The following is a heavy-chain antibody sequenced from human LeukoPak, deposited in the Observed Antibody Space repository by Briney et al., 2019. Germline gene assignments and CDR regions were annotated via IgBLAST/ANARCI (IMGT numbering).Heavy chain of an antibody. J-gene: IGHJ4*02. CDR1: GGTFSCYA. Sequence: SVKVSCKASGGTFSCYAISWGRQAPGQGLEWMGGIIPIFGTANYAQKFQGRVTMTTDTSTITAYMELRSLRSDDTAVYYCARGLRAEIAAAGHYWGQGTLVTVSS. V-gene: IGHV1-69*05. CDR2: IIPIFGTA. D-gene: IGHD6-13*01. CDR3: ARGLRAEIAAAGHY.